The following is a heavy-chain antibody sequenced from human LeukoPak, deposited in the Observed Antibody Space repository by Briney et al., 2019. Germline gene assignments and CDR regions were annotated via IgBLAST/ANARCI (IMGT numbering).Heavy chain of an antibody. CDR3: ARDRVQIWSYVGTFDS. J-gene: IGHJ4*02. D-gene: IGHD5-18*01. Sequence: GGSLRLSCAASGFTVSSNYMSWVRQAPGKGLEWVALVSYDGTKINYADSVKGRFTMSRDISKNTLYLQMNSLKPEDTAVYYCARDRVQIWSYVGTFDSWGQGTLVTVSS. CDR2: VSYDGTKI. V-gene: IGHV3-30-3*01. CDR1: GFTVSSNY.